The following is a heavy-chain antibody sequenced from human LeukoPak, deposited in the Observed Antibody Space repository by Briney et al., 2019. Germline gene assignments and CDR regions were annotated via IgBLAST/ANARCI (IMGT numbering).Heavy chain of an antibody. CDR2: IYHSGST. J-gene: IGHJ5*02. CDR3: ARDRISVADPPNWFDP. D-gene: IGHD6-19*01. CDR1: DYSISSGYY. V-gene: IGHV4-38-2*02. Sequence: SETLSLTCTVSDYSISSGYYWGWIRQPPGKGLEWIGSIYHSGSTYYNPSLKSRVTISVDTSRNQFSLKLTSVTAADTAVYYCARDRISVADPPNWFDPWGQGTLVTVSS.